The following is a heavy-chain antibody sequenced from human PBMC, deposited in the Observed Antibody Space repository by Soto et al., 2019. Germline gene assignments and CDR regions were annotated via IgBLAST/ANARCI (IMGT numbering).Heavy chain of an antibody. D-gene: IGHD6-19*01. CDR2: IHSGGT. CDR3: STSSSGWPNWFDP. J-gene: IGHJ5*02. V-gene: IGHV4-30-2*01. CDR1: GDSISGSHYS. Sequence: LQLQESGSRLVKPSQTLSLTCAVSGDSISGSHYSWSWIRQPPGKGLEWIGYIHSGGTHYSPSLWSRDSFSIDGCKNQFSLSLTSVAAADTAVYYCSTSSSGWPNWFDPWGQGTLVTVSS.